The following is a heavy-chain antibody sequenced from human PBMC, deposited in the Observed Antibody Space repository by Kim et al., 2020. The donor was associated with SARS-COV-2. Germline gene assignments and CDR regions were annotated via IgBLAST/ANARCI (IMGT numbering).Heavy chain of an antibody. CDR2: T. Sequence: TYSADSEKGRITISRDNHKNPMYLQMNRLRAEDAAVYYCGTGAGSGGRGPWGQGTLVTVSA. D-gene: IGHD1-26*01. J-gene: IGHJ5*02. V-gene: IGHV3-23*01. CDR3: GTGAGSGGRGP.